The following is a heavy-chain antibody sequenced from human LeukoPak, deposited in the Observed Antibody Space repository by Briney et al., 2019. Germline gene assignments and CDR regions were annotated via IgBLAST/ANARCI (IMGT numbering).Heavy chain of an antibody. CDR2: IYYSGST. V-gene: IGHV4-39*01. D-gene: IGHD6-19*01. J-gene: IGHJ3*02. Sequence: SETLSLTCTVSGGSISSSYYYWGWIRQPPGKGLEWIGSIYYSGSTYYNPSLRSRVTISVDTSKNQFSLKLSSVTAADAAVYYCARHLIAVAGTGSVFDIWGQGTTVTVSS. CDR3: ARHLIAVAGTGSVFDI. CDR1: GGSISSSYYY.